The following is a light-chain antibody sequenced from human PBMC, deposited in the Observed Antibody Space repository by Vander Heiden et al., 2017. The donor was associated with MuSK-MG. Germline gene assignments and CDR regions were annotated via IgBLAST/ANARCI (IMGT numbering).Light chain of an antibody. CDR2: AAS. CDR3: QQYNNWPPLT. CDR1: QSVSSN. V-gene: IGKV3-15*01. Sequence: EIVMMQSPATLSVSPGERATLSCRASQSVSSNLAWYQQKPGQAPRLLIYAASTRATGIPARFSGSGSGTEITLTISSLQSEDFAVYYCQQYNNWPPLTFGGGTKVEIK. J-gene: IGKJ4*01.